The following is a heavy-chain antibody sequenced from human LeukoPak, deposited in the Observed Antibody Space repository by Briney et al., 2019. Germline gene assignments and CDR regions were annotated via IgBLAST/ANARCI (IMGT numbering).Heavy chain of an antibody. CDR1: GFTFSGSA. D-gene: IGHD3-22*01. J-gene: IGHJ4*02. V-gene: IGHV3-73*01. CDR2: IRSKANSYAT. CDR3: TRPHYYDSSGYYYSDY. Sequence: GGSLRLPCAASGFTFSGSAMHWVRQASGKGLEWVGRIRSKANSYATAYAASVKGRFTISRDDSKNTAYLQMNSLKTEDTAVYYCTRPHYYDSSGYYYSDYWGQGTLVTVSS.